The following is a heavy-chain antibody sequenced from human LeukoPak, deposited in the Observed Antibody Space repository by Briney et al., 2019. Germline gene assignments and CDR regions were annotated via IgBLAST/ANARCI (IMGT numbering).Heavy chain of an antibody. CDR3: ARTGTVTTFSFHYYYYYMDV. CDR1: GGSISSSSYY. CDR2: IYYSGST. J-gene: IGHJ6*03. Sequence: SSETLSLTCTVSGGSISSSSYYWGWIRQPPGKGLEWIGSIYYSGSTYYNPSLKSRFTISVDTSKNQFSLKLSSVTAADTAVYYCARTGTVTTFSFHYYYYYMDVWGKGTTVTVSS. D-gene: IGHD4-11*01. V-gene: IGHV4-39*07.